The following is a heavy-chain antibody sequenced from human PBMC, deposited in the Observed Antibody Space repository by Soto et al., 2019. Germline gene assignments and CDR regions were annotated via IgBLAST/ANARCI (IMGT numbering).Heavy chain of an antibody. J-gene: IGHJ4*02. CDR1: GFTPIRYA. CDR2: ITGTGQQV. D-gene: IGHD3-16*01. V-gene: IGHV3-23*01. CDR3: VKAFGAIVGYNSHYFDS. Sequence: EVHLLQSGGGVVVPGGSLRLPCEGSGFTPIRYAMAWVRQAPGKGPEWVADITGTGQQVYYAESVRGRFTISRDNSNGTVSLQMNKLRVEDTAVYYCVKAFGAIVGYNSHYFDSWGQGVLVTVSS.